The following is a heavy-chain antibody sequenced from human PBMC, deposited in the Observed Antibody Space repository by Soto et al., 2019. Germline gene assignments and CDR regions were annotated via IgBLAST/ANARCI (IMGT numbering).Heavy chain of an antibody. CDR1: GFTFSSYA. D-gene: IGHD2-15*01. CDR2: ISGSGGST. Sequence: PVGSLRLSCAASGFTFSSYAMSWVRQAPGKGLEWVSAISGSGGSTYYADSVKGRFTISRDNSKNTLYLQMNSLRAEDTAVYYCAKVKGYCSGGSCHRGYYYGMDVWGQGTTVTVS. V-gene: IGHV3-23*01. J-gene: IGHJ6*02. CDR3: AKVKGYCSGGSCHRGYYYGMDV.